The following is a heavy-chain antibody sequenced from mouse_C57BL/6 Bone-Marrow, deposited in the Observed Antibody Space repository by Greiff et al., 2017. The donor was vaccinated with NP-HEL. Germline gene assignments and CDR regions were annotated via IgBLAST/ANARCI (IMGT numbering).Heavy chain of an antibody. CDR3: TTRFPNYFDY. Sequence: EVQLKESGAELVRPGASVKLSCTASGFNIKDDYMHWVKQRPEQGLEWIGWIDPENGDTEYASKFQGKATITADTSSNTAYLQLSSLTSEDTAVYYCTTRFPNYFDYWGQGTTLTVSS. CDR1: GFNIKDDY. V-gene: IGHV14-4*01. CDR2: IDPENGDT. J-gene: IGHJ2*01.